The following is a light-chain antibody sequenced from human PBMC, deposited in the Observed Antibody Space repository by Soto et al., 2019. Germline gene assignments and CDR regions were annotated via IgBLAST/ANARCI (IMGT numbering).Light chain of an antibody. J-gene: IGKJ2*01. V-gene: IGKV1-39*01. CDR2: AAS. CDR1: QSISSY. Sequence: DIQMTQSPSSLSASVGDRVTITCRASQSISSYLNWYQQKPGKAPKLLIYAASSLQSGVPSRFSGSGSGTDFTLTISSLQPEDFATYYCQQSSSPPYTCGQGTKLEIK. CDR3: QQSSSPPYT.